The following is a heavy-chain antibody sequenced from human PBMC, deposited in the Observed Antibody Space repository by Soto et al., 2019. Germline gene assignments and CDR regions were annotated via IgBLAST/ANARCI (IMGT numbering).Heavy chain of an antibody. J-gene: IGHJ4*02. D-gene: IGHD2-2*01. Sequence: HPGGSLRLSCAASAFTFSSFAMHWVRQAPGKGLEWVAAISYDGSNKYYADSVKGRFTISRDNSKDTLYLQMNSLGPADTAMYYCAREYCTSTTCYRLDYWGQGTLVTVSS. V-gene: IGHV3-30-3*01. CDR1: AFTFSSFA. CDR3: AREYCTSTTCYRLDY. CDR2: ISYDGSNK.